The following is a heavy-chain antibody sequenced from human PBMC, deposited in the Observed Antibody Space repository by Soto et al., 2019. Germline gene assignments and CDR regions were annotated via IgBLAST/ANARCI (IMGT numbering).Heavy chain of an antibody. CDR1: GFTFDTYA. Sequence: EVQLLESGGGLVQPGGSLRLSCVASGFTFDTYAISWVRQAPGKGLEWVSTVSGSGLYTYYADSVKGRFTISRDNSKNTLYLQMNSLRAEDTAVYYCAKGWEGPYYYYGMDVWGQGTTVTVSS. V-gene: IGHV3-23*01. D-gene: IGHD1-26*01. J-gene: IGHJ6*02. CDR2: VSGSGLYT. CDR3: AKGWEGPYYYYGMDV.